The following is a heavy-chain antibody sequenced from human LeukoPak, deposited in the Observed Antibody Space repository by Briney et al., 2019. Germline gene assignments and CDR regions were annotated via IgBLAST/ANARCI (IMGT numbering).Heavy chain of an antibody. D-gene: IGHD2-8*01. CDR3: ARVLSRGSFDY. J-gene: IGHJ4*02. CDR1: GFTVSSNY. V-gene: IGHV3-66*01. Sequence: GGSLRLSCAASGFTVSSNYMSWVRQAPGKGLEWVSVIYSGGSTYYADSVKGRFTISRDNSKNTLYLQMNSLRAEDTAVYYCARVLSRGSFDYWGQGTLVTVSS. CDR2: IYSGGST.